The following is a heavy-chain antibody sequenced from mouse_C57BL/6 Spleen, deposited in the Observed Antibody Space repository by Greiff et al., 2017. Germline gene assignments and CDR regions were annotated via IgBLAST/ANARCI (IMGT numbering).Heavy chain of an antibody. Sequence: VQLQRSGAELVKPGASVKMSCKASGYTFTTYPIEWMKQNHGKSLEWIGNFHPYNDDTKYNEKFKGKATLTVEKSSSTVYLELSRLTSDDSAVYYCARSGDGYYDAMDYWGQGTSVTVSS. CDR2: FHPYNDDT. V-gene: IGHV1-47*01. CDR3: ARSGDGYYDAMDY. D-gene: IGHD2-3*01. J-gene: IGHJ4*01. CDR1: GYTFTTYP.